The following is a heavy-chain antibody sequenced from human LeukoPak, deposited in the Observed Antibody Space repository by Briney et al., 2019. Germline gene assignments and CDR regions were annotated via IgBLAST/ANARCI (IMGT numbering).Heavy chain of an antibody. Sequence: GGSLRLSCAASGFAFRNYYMDWVRQAPGKGLEWVAYISNSGTIIYYAESVKGRFTISRDNAKNSLYLQMNSLRAEDTALYYCARDLAMAGRDLDYWGQGTLVTVSS. D-gene: IGHD6-19*01. CDR2: ISNSGTII. V-gene: IGHV3-11*01. CDR3: ARDLAMAGRDLDY. J-gene: IGHJ4*02. CDR1: GFAFRNYY.